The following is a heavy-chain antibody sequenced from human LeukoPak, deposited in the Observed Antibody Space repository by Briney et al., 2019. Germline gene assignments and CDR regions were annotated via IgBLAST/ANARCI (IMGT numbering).Heavy chain of an antibody. D-gene: IGHD1-1*01. V-gene: IGHV3-23*01. J-gene: IGHJ6*03. CDR3: AKANVMRGTTWTYYYIDV. Sequence: GGSLRLSCAASGFTLSSYAMSWVRQAPGKGLEWVSQISESGGNIDYADSVKGRFSISRDNSENTLHLQMSRLRVEDTAVYFCAKANVMRGTTWTYYYIDVWGKGTTVTVSS. CDR1: GFTLSSYA. CDR2: ISESGGNI.